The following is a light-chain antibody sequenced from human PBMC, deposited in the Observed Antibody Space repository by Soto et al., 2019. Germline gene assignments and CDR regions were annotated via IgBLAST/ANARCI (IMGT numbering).Light chain of an antibody. CDR2: GAY. CDR1: QSVSSSY. V-gene: IGKV3D-20*02. Sequence: EIVLTQSPGTLSLSPGERATLSCRATQSVSSSYLAWYQQKPGQAPRLLIYGAYIRATGIPDRFSGSGSGTDFSLTITKLEPEDFAVYYCQQRSNWPRTFGQGTKVEIK. J-gene: IGKJ1*01. CDR3: QQRSNWPRT.